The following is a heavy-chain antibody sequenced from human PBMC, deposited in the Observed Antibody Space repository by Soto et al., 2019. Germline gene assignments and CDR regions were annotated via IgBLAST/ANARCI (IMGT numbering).Heavy chain of an antibody. CDR2: AFYSGSS. V-gene: IGHV4-39*01. CDR3: ARHVLALHYYGDPRVFDI. D-gene: IGHD4-17*01. CDR1: GDSLRSNSYF. J-gene: IGHJ3*02. Sequence: QLQLQESGPGLVKPSETLSLTCTVSGDSLRSNSYFWGWIRQSPGKGLEWIGSAFYSGSSYHNPSLKSRVTISVDTSKNQLSLRLSTVTAADTAIYYCARHVLALHYYGDPRVFDIWGQGTMVTVSS.